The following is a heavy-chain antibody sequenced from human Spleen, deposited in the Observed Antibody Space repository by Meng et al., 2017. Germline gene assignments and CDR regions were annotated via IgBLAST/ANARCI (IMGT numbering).Heavy chain of an antibody. V-gene: IGHV3-9*01. CDR3: ATGRSGYYYYFDY. J-gene: IGHJ4*02. D-gene: IGHD3-22*01. CDR1: GFTFDDYA. Sequence: SLKISCAASGFTFDDYAMHWVRQAPGKGLEWVSGISWNSGSIGYADSVKGRFTISRDNAKNSLYLQMNSLRAEDTALYYCATGRSGYYYYFDYWGQGTLVTVSS. CDR2: ISWNSGSI.